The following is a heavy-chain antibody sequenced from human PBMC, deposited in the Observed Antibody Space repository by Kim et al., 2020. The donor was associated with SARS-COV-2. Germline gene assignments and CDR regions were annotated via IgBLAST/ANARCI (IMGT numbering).Heavy chain of an antibody. CDR3: ARDLSGSSSWYLGGGFDP. CDR2: IYYSGST. D-gene: IGHD6-13*01. V-gene: IGHV4-59*13. Sequence: SETLSLTCTVSGGSISSYYWSWIRQPPGKGLEWIAYIYYSGSTKYNPSLKSRVTVSVDTSKNQFSLKLSSVTAADTAVYYCARDLSGSSSWYLGGGFDPWGQGTLVTVSS. CDR1: GGSISSYY. J-gene: IGHJ5*02.